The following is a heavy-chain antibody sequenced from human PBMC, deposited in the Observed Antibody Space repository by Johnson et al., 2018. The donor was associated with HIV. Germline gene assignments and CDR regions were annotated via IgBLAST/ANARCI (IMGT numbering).Heavy chain of an antibody. Sequence: VQLVESGGGSVQPGGFLRLSCAASGFSFSNYWMSWVRQAPGKGLEWVANIKEDGGEEYYVESMEGRFTISRDNAKNSLYLQMDNLRVEDTAMYYCARDGVYSSPWDAFDIWGQGTMVTVSS. CDR2: IKEDGGEE. J-gene: IGHJ3*02. D-gene: IGHD6-19*01. V-gene: IGHV3-7*05. CDR3: ARDGVYSSPWDAFDI. CDR1: GFSFSNYW.